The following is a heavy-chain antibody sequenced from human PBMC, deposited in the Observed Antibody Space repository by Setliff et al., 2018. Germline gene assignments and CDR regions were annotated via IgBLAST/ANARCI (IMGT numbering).Heavy chain of an antibody. Sequence: GGSLRLSCADSGFTFSNYWMHWVRQAPGKGLVWVSRINKDGSSTIYADSVKGRFTISRVNAENTLYLQMNSLRPDDTALYYCATGGGQYYDRWGRGTLVTVS. D-gene: IGHD3-16*01. CDR1: GFTFSNYW. V-gene: IGHV3-74*01. CDR2: INKDGSST. CDR3: ATGGGQYYDR. J-gene: IGHJ2*01.